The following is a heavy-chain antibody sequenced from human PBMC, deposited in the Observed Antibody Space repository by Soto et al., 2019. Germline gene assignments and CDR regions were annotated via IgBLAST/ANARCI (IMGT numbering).Heavy chain of an antibody. CDR2: ISNNGRHK. CDR1: GFTFSNYG. Sequence: GGSLRLSCAASGFTFSNYGMNWVRQAPGKGLEWVAVISNNGRHKSYADSVKGRFTISGDNSKNALYLQMNSLRAEDTAVFYCAKEPDSSRDSWGQGTLVTVSS. J-gene: IGHJ5*02. CDR3: AKEPDSSRDS. D-gene: IGHD3-22*01. V-gene: IGHV3-30*18.